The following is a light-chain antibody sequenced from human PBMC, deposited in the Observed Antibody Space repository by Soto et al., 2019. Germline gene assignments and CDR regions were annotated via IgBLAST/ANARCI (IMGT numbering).Light chain of an antibody. V-gene: IGKV4-1*01. Sequence: DIVMTQSPDSLAVSLGERATINCKSSQSVLYTSNNKNYLTWYQQKPGQPPKLLIYWASTRESGVPDRFSGSGSRTDFTLTINSLQAEDVAVYYCQQHYSTPFTFGPGTKVDTK. CDR2: WAS. CDR1: QSVLYTSNNKNY. CDR3: QQHYSTPFT. J-gene: IGKJ3*01.